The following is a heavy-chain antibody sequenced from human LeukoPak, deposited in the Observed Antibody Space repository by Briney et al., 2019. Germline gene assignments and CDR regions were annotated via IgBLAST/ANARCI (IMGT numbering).Heavy chain of an antibody. J-gene: IGHJ4*02. V-gene: IGHV3-23*01. CDR2: ISGSGGST. CDR1: GFTFSSYA. Sequence: PGGSLRLSCAASGFTFSSYAMSWVRQAPGKGLEWVSAISGSGGSTYYADSVKGRFTISRDNSKNTLYLQMNSLRAEDTAVYYCARVDCSGGSCYGLRFDYWGQRTLVTVSS. CDR3: ARVDCSGGSCYGLRFDY. D-gene: IGHD2-15*01.